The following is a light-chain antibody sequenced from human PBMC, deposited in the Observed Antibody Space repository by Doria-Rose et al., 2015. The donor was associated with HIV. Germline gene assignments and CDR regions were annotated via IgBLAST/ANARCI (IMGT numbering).Light chain of an antibody. Sequence: TQSLGTLSLSPGERATLSCRASQSFSSTYLAWYQQKPGQAPSLPIYDGSTRATGIPDRFSASGSGTDFTLTINRLEPEDFALYYCHQYGTSWTFGQGTKVE. J-gene: IGKJ1*01. CDR1: QSFSSTY. CDR2: DGS. V-gene: IGKV3-20*01. CDR3: HQYGTSWT.